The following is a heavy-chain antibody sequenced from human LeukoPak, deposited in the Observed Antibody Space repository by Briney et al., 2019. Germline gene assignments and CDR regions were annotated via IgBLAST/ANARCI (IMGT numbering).Heavy chain of an antibody. CDR3: ARHRLEGSSWLQFDY. CDR2: IYTSGST. V-gene: IGHV4-4*09. J-gene: IGHJ4*02. Sequence: SETLSLTCTVSGGSISSYYWSWIRQPPGKGLEWIGYIYTSGSTNYNPSLKSRVTISVDTSKNQFSLKLSSVTAADTAVYYCARHRLEGSSWLQFDYWGQGTLVTVSS. CDR1: GGSISSYY. D-gene: IGHD6-13*01.